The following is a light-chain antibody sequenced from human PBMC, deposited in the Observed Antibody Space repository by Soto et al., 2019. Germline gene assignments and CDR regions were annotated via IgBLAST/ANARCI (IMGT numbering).Light chain of an antibody. V-gene: IGLV2-8*01. CDR3: SSYGGSDNLI. CDR2: EDI. J-gene: IGLJ2*01. Sequence: QSVLTQPPSASGSPGQSFTISCTGSSSDVGGYNCVSWFQQHPGKAPKLMIFEDIKRPSGVPDRFSASKSGNTASLTVSGLQAEDEADYYCSSYGGSDNLIFGGGTKLTVL. CDR1: SSDVGGYNC.